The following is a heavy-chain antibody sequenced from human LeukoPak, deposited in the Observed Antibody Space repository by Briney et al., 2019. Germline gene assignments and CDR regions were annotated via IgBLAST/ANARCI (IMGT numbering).Heavy chain of an antibody. J-gene: IGHJ4*02. D-gene: IGHD4-23*01. CDR2: IFSGDST. CDR3: ARSIGGNTHFDY. CDR1: GFTVSSNY. V-gene: IGHV3-53*01. Sequence: GGSLRLSCAASGFTVSSNYMSWVRQAPGKGLEWVSVIFSGDSTYYADSVKGRFTISRDNSKNTVYLQMNSLRAEDTAVYYCARSIGGNTHFDYWGQGTLVTVSS.